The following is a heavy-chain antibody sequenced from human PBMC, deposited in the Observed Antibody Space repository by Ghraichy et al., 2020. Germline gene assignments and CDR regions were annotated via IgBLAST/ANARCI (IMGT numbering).Heavy chain of an antibody. CDR3: ARLPLPRRAAVGDWYFDL. CDR2: ITGSSITI. J-gene: IGHJ2*01. CDR1: GFSFSDYS. D-gene: IGHD6-13*01. Sequence: GESLNISCEGSGFSFSDYSMIWVRLTPRKALEWVLYITGSSITIFYTDSVKGRFTISRDNAKNSLYLQMNSLRAEDTAVYYCARLPLPRRAAVGDWYFDLWGRGTLVTVSS. V-gene: IGHV3-48*01.